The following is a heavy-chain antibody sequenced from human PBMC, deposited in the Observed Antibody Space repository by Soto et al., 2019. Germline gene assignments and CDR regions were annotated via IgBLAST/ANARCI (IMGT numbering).Heavy chain of an antibody. J-gene: IGHJ3*01. CDR3: ARVKYSGFDV. V-gene: IGHV6-1*01. CDR2: TYYRSKWYN. D-gene: IGHD2-15*01. CDR1: GDSFSSNGVA. Sequence: PSQTLSLTCAISGDSFSSNGVAWNWIRQSPSRGLEWLGRTYYRSKWYNDYAVSVKSRITVNPDTSKNQFSLQLSSVTPEDTAVYYCARVKYSGFDVWGQCTLVTVSS.